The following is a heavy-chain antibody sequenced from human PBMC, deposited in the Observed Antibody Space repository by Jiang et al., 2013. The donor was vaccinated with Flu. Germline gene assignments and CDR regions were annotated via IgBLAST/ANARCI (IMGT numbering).Heavy chain of an antibody. V-gene: IGHV3-15*01. Sequence: SWGGLVKPGSSLRLSCAASGFTFSNAWMSWVRQAPGRGLEWVGRIKSRTDGGTRDFAAPVKGRFAISRDDSKNTMYLQMTSLKTEDTAVYYCGAGVGRSDFDYWGQGILVTVSS. CDR2: IKSRTDGGTR. CDR1: GFTFSNAW. D-gene: IGHD1-26*01. J-gene: IGHJ4*02. CDR3: GAGVGRSDFDY.